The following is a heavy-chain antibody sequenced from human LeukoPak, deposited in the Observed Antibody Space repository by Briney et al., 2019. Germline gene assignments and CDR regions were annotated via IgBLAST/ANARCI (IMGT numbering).Heavy chain of an antibody. CDR1: GFTFSSNW. V-gene: IGHV3-7*01. CDR3: ARDRDCGDGGCYPHFDY. CDR2: IRQDGSDK. Sequence: GGSLRLSCAASGFTFSSNWMSWVRLAPGKRLEWVGNIRQDGSDKYYMDYVKGRFSISRDNAKVSLSLQPNSLRVEDTAVYYCARDRDCGDGGCYPHFDYWGQGVRVTVSS. J-gene: IGHJ4*02. D-gene: IGHD2-15*01.